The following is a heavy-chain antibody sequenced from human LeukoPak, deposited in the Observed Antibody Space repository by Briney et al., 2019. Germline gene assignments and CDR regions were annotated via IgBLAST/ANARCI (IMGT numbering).Heavy chain of an antibody. Sequence: PGGSLRLSCVASGFTFSQHGMNWVRQAPGEGLEWVSGIRADAVTTYYADSVKGRFIISRDNSKKTVYLQMNNLNVEDAAMYYCVKDDGWVQYANWGQGTLVTVSS. CDR1: GFTFSQHG. D-gene: IGHD5-24*01. CDR2: IRADAVTT. J-gene: IGHJ4*02. CDR3: VKDDGWVQYAN. V-gene: IGHV3-23*01.